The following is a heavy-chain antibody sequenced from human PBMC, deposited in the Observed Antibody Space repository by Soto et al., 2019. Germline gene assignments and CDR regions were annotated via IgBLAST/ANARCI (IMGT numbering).Heavy chain of an antibody. J-gene: IGHJ4*02. V-gene: IGHV3-74*01. CDR2: IHSDGSTT. Sequence: GGSLRLSCGASGFAFSEYWMHWVRQAPGKGLVWVSRIHSDGSTTNYADPVKGRFTISRDNAKNTLFLQMNSLRAEDTAVYYCARENSRSYHFDYWGQGILVIVSS. CDR1: GFAFSEYW. CDR3: ARENSRSYHFDY. D-gene: IGHD3-22*01.